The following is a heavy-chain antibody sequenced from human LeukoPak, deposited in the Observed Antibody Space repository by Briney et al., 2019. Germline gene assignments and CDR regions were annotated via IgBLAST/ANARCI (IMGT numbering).Heavy chain of an antibody. D-gene: IGHD7-27*01. CDR1: GYTFTSYG. J-gene: IGHJ4*02. V-gene: IGHV1-46*01. CDR2: INPSGGST. Sequence: ASVKVSCKASGYTFTSYGISWVRQAPGQGLEWMGIINPSGGSTSYAQKFQGRVTMTRDMSTSTVYMELSSLRSEDTAVYYCARGPNWGEAYFDYWGQGTLVTVSS. CDR3: ARGPNWGEAYFDY.